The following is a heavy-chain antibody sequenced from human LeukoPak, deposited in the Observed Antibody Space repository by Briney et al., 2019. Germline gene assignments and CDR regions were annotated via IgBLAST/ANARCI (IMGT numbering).Heavy chain of an antibody. Sequence: GGSLRLSCAASGFTFSSYSMNWVRQAPGKGLEWVSSISSSSRYIYYADSVKGRFTISRDNAKNSLYLQMNSLRAEDTAVYYCAKDSKIVGATFRSYHYMDVWGKGTAVTVSS. V-gene: IGHV3-21*04. CDR3: AKDSKIVGATFRSYHYMDV. CDR2: ISSSSRYI. CDR1: GFTFSSYS. J-gene: IGHJ6*03. D-gene: IGHD1-26*01.